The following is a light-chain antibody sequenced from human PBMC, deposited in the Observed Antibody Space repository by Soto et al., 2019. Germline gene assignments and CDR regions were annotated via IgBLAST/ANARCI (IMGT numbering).Light chain of an antibody. Sequence: QLVLTQSPSASASLGASVTLTCTLSSGHSDYDIAWHQQQSEKGPRYLMKLNSDGSHSKGDGIPDRFSGSSSGAERYLTISSLQSEDEADYYCQTWGSGIVVFGGGTKVTVL. V-gene: IGLV4-69*01. CDR3: QTWGSGIVV. CDR2: LNSDGSH. CDR1: SGHSDYD. J-gene: IGLJ2*01.